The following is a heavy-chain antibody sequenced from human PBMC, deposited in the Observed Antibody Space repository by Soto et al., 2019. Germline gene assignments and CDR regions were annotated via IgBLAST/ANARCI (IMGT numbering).Heavy chain of an antibody. CDR3: ARGKVQLWLVY. V-gene: IGHV4-34*01. D-gene: IGHD5-18*01. Sequence: TSETLSLTCAVYGGSFSGYYWSWIRQPPGKGLEWIGEINHSGSTNYNPSLKSRVTISVDTSKNQFSLKLSSVTAADTAVYYCARGKVQLWLVYWGQGTLVTVSS. CDR1: GGSFSGYY. J-gene: IGHJ4*02. CDR2: INHSGST.